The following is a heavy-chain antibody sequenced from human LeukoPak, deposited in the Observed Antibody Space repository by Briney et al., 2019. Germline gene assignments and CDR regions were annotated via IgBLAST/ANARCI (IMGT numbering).Heavy chain of an antibody. CDR2: IRSDNSDT. D-gene: IGHD4-17*01. J-gene: IGHJ4*02. CDR3: VNGESFYGDYGFDY. Sequence: GGSLRLSCAPSGFTVSSNYMNWVRQAPGKGLEWLASIRSDNSDTYYADSVKGRFTISRDNSKNTLYLQMNNLRVEDTAVFYCVNGESFYGDYGFDYWGQGTLVTVSS. V-gene: IGHV3-30*02. CDR1: GFTVSSNY.